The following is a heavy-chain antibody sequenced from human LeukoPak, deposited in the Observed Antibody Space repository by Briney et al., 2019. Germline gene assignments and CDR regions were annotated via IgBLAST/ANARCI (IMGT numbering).Heavy chain of an antibody. V-gene: IGHV1-3*01. D-gene: IGHD5-18*01. J-gene: IGHJ4*02. Sequence: ASVKVSCKASGYTFTSYAMHWVRQAPGQRLEWMGWINAGNGNTKYSQKFQGRVTITRETSASTAYMELSSLRSEDTAVYYCARLSGYSYGASYFDYWGQGTLVTVSS. CDR1: GYTFTSYA. CDR3: ARLSGYSYGASYFDY. CDR2: INAGNGNT.